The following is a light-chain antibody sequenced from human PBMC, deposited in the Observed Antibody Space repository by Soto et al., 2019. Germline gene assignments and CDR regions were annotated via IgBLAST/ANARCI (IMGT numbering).Light chain of an antibody. CDR2: VTS. V-gene: IGKV3-20*01. CDR1: QSVSSSR. J-gene: IGKJ2*01. Sequence: EIVLTQSPGTLSLSPGERATLSCRASQSVSSSRLAWYQQKPGQAPRLLIYVTSSRATGIPDRFSGSGSGADCTLTIGGLEPEDFAVYYWQQYGSSPYTFGQGTQLEIK. CDR3: QQYGSSPYT.